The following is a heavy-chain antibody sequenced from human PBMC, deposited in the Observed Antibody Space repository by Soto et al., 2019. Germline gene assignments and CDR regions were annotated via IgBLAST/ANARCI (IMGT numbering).Heavy chain of an antibody. CDR2: IHAGTGGT. CDR1: GYRFSSYV. J-gene: IGHJ4*02. V-gene: IGHV1-3*01. Sequence: QVHLVQSGAEVKKPGASVKVSCKASGYRFSSYVLHWVRQAPGERPEWKGWIHAGTGGTTYSQVFQGRVAMTRDTCATTAYIELNSLRSEDTAVYFCARGPYGSGGSELDHWGQRTLVTGSS. D-gene: IGHD3-10*01. CDR3: ARGPYGSGGSELDH.